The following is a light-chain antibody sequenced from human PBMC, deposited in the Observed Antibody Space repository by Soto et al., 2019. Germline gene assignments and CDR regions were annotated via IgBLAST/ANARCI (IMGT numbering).Light chain of an antibody. CDR1: QSLSNSY. V-gene: IGKV3-20*01. J-gene: IGKJ4*01. CDR2: GAS. Sequence: EIVLTQSPGTLSLSPGERATLSCRASQSLSNSYLAWYQQKPGQAPRLLIYGASSRATGVPDRFSGSGSGTEFNLTISSLQSEDFGVYYCQQYNNWPRATFGGGTKVDIK. CDR3: QQYNNWPRAT.